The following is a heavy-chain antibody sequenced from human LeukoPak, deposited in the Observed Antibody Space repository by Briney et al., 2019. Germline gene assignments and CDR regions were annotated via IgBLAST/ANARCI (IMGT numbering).Heavy chain of an antibody. D-gene: IGHD2-15*01. CDR1: GYTYA. J-gene: IGHJ3*02. CDR3: ARDFCFGHTCYDDAFDI. Sequence: GASVKVSCKASGYTYAIHWVRQAPGQRLEWMGWINVGDGNTKYSQKFQGRVTITRDTSASTVYMEMSSLRSEDTALYYCARDFCFGHTCYDDAFDIWGQGTMVVVSS. V-gene: IGHV1-3*01. CDR2: INVGDGNT.